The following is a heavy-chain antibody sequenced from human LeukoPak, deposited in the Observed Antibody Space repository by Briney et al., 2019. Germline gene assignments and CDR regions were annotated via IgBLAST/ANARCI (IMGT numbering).Heavy chain of an antibody. Sequence: PGGTLRLSCAASGFTFSSSAMSWVRQAPGKGLEWVSGISGSGGSTYYADSVKGRFTISRDNAKNSLYLQMNSLRAEDMALYYCAKAGYYDSSGYSFLDYWGQGTLVIVSS. CDR2: ISGSGGST. D-gene: IGHD3-22*01. CDR1: GFTFSSSA. CDR3: AKAGYYDSSGYSFLDY. J-gene: IGHJ4*02. V-gene: IGHV3-23*01.